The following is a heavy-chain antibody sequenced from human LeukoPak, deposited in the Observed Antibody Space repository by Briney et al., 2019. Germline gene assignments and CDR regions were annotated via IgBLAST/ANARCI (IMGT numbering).Heavy chain of an antibody. CDR2: IYYSGST. CDR1: GGSITSYY. J-gene: IGHJ4*02. CDR3: AREHSSGWGSPYYFDY. V-gene: IGHV4-59*12. Sequence: PSETLSLTCTVSGGSITSYYWNWIRQPPGKALEWIGYIYYSGSTNYNPSLKSRVTISVDTSKNQFSLKLSSVTAADTAVYYCAREHSSGWGSPYYFDYWGQGTLVTVSS. D-gene: IGHD6-19*01.